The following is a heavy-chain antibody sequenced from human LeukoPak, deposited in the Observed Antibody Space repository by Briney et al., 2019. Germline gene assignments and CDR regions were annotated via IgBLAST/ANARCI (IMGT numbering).Heavy chain of an antibody. CDR3: ATTRATVVTEMAFDI. CDR2: TYYSGST. CDR1: GGSISSGDYY. J-gene: IGHJ3*02. V-gene: IGHV4-30-4*08. D-gene: IGHD4-23*01. Sequence: SQTLSLTCTVSGGSISSGDYYWSWIRQPPGKGPEWIGYTYYSGSTYYNPSLKSRVTTSVDTSKNQFSLKLSSVTAADTAVYYCATTRATVVTEMAFDIWGQGTMVTVSS.